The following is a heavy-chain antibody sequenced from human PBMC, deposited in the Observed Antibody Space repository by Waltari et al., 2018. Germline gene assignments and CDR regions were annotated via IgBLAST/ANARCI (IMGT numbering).Heavy chain of an antibody. Sequence: QVQLVQSGAEVKKPGSSVKVSCKASGGTFITYTISWVRQAPGQGLEWMGRIIPILNTANYAQKFQGRVTITADKSTSTADMELSSLRSEDTAVYYCARGDTAMANDAFDIWGQGTMVTVSS. D-gene: IGHD5-18*01. CDR3: ARGDTAMANDAFDI. CDR1: GGTFITYT. J-gene: IGHJ3*02. V-gene: IGHV1-69*08. CDR2: IIPILNTA.